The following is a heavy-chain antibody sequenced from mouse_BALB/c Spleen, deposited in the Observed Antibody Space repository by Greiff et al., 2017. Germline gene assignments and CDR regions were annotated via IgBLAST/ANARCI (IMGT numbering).Heavy chain of an antibody. J-gene: IGHJ2*01. CDR2: ILPGSGST. V-gene: IGHV1-9*01. Sequence: VKLQESGAELMKPGASVKISCKATGYTFSSYWIEWVKQRPGHGLEWIGEILPGSGSTNYNEKFKGKATFTADTSSNTAYMQLSSLTSEDSAVYYCARSVYYYGSSYPDYWGQGTTLTVSS. CDR3: ARSVYYYGSSYPDY. CDR1: GYTFSSYW. D-gene: IGHD1-1*01.